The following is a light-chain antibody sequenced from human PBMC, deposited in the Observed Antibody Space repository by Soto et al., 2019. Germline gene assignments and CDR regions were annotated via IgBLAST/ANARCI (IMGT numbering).Light chain of an antibody. CDR1: VLAKKY. CDR3: YSAADNNNYV. J-gene: IGLJ1*01. Sequence: SYELTQPSSVSVSPGQTARITCSGDVLAKKYARWFQQKPGQAPVLVIYKDSERPSGIPERFSGSSSGTTVTLTISGAQVEDEADYYCYSAADNNNYVFGTGTTVTVL. CDR2: KDS. V-gene: IGLV3-27*01.